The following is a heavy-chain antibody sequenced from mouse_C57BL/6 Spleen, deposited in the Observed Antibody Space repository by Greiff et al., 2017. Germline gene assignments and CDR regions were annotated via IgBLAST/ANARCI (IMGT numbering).Heavy chain of an antibody. Sequence: EVKVVESGGGLVQPKGSLKLSCAASGFSFNTYSMNWVRQAPGKGLEWVARIRSKSNNYATYYADSVKDRFTISRDDSESMLYLQMNNLKTEDTAMYYCVREVNWGYYFDYWGQGTTLTVSS. V-gene: IGHV10-1*01. CDR1: GFSFNTYS. CDR3: VREVNWGYYFDY. CDR2: IRSKSNNYAT. J-gene: IGHJ2*01. D-gene: IGHD4-1*02.